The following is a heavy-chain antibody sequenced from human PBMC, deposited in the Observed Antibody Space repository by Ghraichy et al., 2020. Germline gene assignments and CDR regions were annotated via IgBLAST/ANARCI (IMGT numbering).Heavy chain of an antibody. D-gene: IGHD6-13*01. CDR1: GGSISTLF. J-gene: IGHJ4*02. CDR3: ARGRLSSSSTSLEY. Sequence: SETLSLTCTVSGGSISTLFWTWIRQPPGKGLEWIGYISYSGSTNYNPSLKSRVTVSMDTSKNQFSLRLSSVTAADTAVYYCARGRLSSSSTSLEYWGQGAMVTVSP. V-gene: IGHV4-59*11. CDR2: ISYSGST.